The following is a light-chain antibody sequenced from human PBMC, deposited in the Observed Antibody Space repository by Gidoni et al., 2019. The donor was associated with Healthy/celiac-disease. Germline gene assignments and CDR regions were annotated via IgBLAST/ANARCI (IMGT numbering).Light chain of an antibody. J-gene: IGKJ4*01. CDR3: QQYGSSPRNT. V-gene: IGKV3-20*01. CDR1: QSVSSSY. Sequence: EIVLTQSPGTLSLSPGEIATLSCRASQSVSSSYLAWYQQKPGQAPRLLIYGASSRATGIPDRFSGSGSGTDFTLTISRLEPEDFAVYYCQQYGSSPRNTFGGGTKVEIK. CDR2: GAS.